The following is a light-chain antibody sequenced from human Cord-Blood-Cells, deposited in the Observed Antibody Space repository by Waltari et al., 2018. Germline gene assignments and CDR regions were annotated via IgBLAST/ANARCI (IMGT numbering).Light chain of an antibody. V-gene: IGKV1-5*01. Sequence: DIQMTQSPSTLSASVVDRVTITCRASQSISSWLAWYQQKPGKAPKLLIYDASSLESGVPSRFSGSGSGTEFTLTISSLQPDDFATYYCQQYNSYNTFGQGTKLEIK. CDR2: DAS. CDR1: QSISSW. J-gene: IGKJ2*01. CDR3: QQYNSYNT.